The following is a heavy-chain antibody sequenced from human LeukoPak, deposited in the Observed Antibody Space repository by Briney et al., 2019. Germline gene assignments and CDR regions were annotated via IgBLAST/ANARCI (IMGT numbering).Heavy chain of an antibody. Sequence: SETLSLTCAVYGGSFSGYYWSWIRQPPGKGLEWIGEINHSGSTNYNPSLKSRVTISVDTSKNHFSLKLSSVTAADTAVYYCARGPNYGGNSKDFDYWGQGTLVTVSS. CDR1: GGSFSGYY. CDR3: ARGPNYGGNSKDFDY. CDR2: INHSGST. V-gene: IGHV4-34*01. D-gene: IGHD4-23*01. J-gene: IGHJ4*02.